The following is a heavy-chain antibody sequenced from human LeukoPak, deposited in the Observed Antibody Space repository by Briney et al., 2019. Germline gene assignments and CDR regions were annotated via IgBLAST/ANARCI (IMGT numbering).Heavy chain of an antibody. Sequence: ASVKVSCKASGYTFTHYRLHWVRQAHGQGLEWMGWVNPDSGGTNYQRNFQGRVTMTRDTSISTVYMELSRLRSDDTAVYYCARENWYSDYWGQGTLVTVSS. CDR3: ARENWYSDY. D-gene: IGHD1-1*01. J-gene: IGHJ4*02. CDR2: VNPDSGGT. V-gene: IGHV1-2*02. CDR1: GYTFTHYR.